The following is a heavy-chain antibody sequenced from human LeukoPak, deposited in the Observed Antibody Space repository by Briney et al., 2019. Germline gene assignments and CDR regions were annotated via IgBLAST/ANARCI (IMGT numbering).Heavy chain of an antibody. V-gene: IGHV3-11*01. CDR3: ARVDSSGWYAWFDP. D-gene: IGHD6-19*01. CDR1: GFTFSDYY. CDR2: ISSSGSTI. J-gene: IGHJ5*02. Sequence: GGSLRLSCAASGFTFSDYYMSWIRQAPGKGLEWVSYISSSGSTIYYADSVKGRFTISRDNAKNSLYLQMNSLRAEDTAVYYCARVDSSGWYAWFDPWGQGTLVTVSS.